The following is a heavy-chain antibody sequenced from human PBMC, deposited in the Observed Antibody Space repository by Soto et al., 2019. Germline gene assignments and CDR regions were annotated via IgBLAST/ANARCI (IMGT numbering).Heavy chain of an antibody. Sequence: QPGGSLRLSCAASGFTFSSYAMSWVRQAPGKGLEWVSAISGSGGSTYYADSVKGRFTISRDNVKNSLYLQMNSLRAEDTAVYYCAKGNVLLWFGELSYFDYWGQGTLVTVSS. CDR1: GFTFSSYA. V-gene: IGHV3-23*01. J-gene: IGHJ4*02. CDR3: AKGNVLLWFGELSYFDY. D-gene: IGHD3-10*01. CDR2: ISGSGGST.